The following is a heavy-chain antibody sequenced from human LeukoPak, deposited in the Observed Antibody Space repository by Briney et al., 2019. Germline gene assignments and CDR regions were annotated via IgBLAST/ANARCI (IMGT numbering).Heavy chain of an antibody. Sequence: PSQTLSLTCTVSGGSISSGGYYWSWIPQHPGKGLEWIGYIYYSGSTYYNPSLKSRVTITVDTSKNQFSLKLSSVTAADTAVYYCASTVSGSYYGAFDIWGQRTMVTVSS. CDR2: IYYSGST. D-gene: IGHD1-26*01. J-gene: IGHJ3*02. V-gene: IGHV4-31*03. CDR1: GGSISSGGYY. CDR3: ASTVSGSYYGAFDI.